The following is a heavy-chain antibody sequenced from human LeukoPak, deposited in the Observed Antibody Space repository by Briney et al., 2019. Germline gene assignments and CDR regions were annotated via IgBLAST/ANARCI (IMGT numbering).Heavy chain of an antibody. Sequence: SETLSLTCTVSGDSITTCYWSWIRQSPGKGLEWIGYINYIGSTNYNPSLKNRVTISADISKSQFSLRLRSVTAADTAVYFCARGVTAAGSSWGQGTLVTVSS. CDR1: GDSITTCY. J-gene: IGHJ5*02. V-gene: IGHV4-59*01. CDR3: ARGVTAAGSS. D-gene: IGHD6-13*01. CDR2: INYIGST.